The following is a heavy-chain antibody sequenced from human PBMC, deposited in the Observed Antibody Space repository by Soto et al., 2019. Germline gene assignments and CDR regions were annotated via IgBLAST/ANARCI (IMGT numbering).Heavy chain of an antibody. CDR2: IWYDGSNK. CDR1: GFTFSSYG. V-gene: IGHV3-33*01. CDR3: ARPITTGGIDEDYFDY. D-gene: IGHD1-1*01. Sequence: GGSLRLSCAASGFTFSSYGMHWVRQAPGKGLEWVAVIWYDGSNKYYADSVKGRFTISRDNSKNTLYLQMNSLRAEETAVYYCARPITTGGIDEDYFDYWGQGTLVTVSS. J-gene: IGHJ4*02.